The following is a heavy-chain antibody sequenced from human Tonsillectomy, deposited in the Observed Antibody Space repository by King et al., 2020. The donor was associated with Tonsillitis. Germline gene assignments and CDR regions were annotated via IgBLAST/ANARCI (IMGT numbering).Heavy chain of an antibody. J-gene: IGHJ5*02. CDR1: GFTFSSYA. CDR2: ISGSGGST. D-gene: IGHD3-10*01. CDR3: AKDRLTMVRGVIIPPNWFDP. V-gene: IGHV3-23*04. Sequence: VQLVESGGGLVQPGGSLRLSCAASGFTFSSYAMSWVRQAPGKGLEWVSAISGSGGSTYYADSVKGRFTISRDNSKNTLYLQMNSLRAEDTAVYYCAKDRLTMVRGVIIPPNWFDPWGQGTLVTVSS.